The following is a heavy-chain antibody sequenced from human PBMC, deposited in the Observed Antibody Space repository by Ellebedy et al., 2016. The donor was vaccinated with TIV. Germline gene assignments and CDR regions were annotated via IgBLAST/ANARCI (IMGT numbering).Heavy chain of an antibody. V-gene: IGHV1-18*04. CDR2: ISAYNGNT. J-gene: IGHJ4*02. CDR3: AREVGGTRSPYFDY. Sequence: ASVKVSCXASGYTFTSYGISWVRQAPGQGLEWMGWISAYNGNTNYAQKLQGRVTMTTDTSTSTAYMELRSLRSDDTAVYYCAREVGGTRSPYFDYWGQGTLVTVSS. D-gene: IGHD4-23*01. CDR1: GYTFTSYG.